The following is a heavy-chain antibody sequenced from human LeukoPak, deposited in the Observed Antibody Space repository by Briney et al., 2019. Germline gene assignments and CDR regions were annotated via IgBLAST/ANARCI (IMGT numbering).Heavy chain of an antibody. J-gene: IGHJ4*02. CDR3: ARVPPRSYDFWSDYQPVPY. D-gene: IGHD3-3*01. V-gene: IGHV4-34*01. CDR2: INHSGIT. CDR1: GGSFSGYY. Sequence: SETLSLTCAVYGGSFSGYYWTWIRQPPGKGLEWIGKINHSGITNYNPSLKSRVTISVDTSKNQFSLKLSSVTAADTAVYYCARVPPRSYDFWSDYQPVPYWGQGTLVTVSS.